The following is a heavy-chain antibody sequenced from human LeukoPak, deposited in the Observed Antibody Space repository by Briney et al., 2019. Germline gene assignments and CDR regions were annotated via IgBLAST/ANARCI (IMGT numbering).Heavy chain of an antibody. D-gene: IGHD3-10*01. J-gene: IGHJ4*02. CDR2: ISAYNGNT. V-gene: IGHV1-18*04. Sequence: ASVKVSCKASGYTFTSYGISWVRQAPGQGLEWMGWISAYNGNTNYAQKLQGRVTMTTDTSTSTAYMEVRSLRSDDTAVYYCARDIITMVRGAGGYWGQGTLVTVSS. CDR1: GYTFTSYG. CDR3: ARDIITMVRGAGGY.